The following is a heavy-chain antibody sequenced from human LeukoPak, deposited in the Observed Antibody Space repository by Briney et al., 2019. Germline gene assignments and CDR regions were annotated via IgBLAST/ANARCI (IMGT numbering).Heavy chain of an antibody. J-gene: IGHJ6*03. CDR1: GFTFSYYA. CDR3: ARVQGVFPYYYYYMDV. CDR2: ISKDENEK. Sequence: RTGGSLRLSCAASGFTFSYYAMHWVRQAPGKGPEWVGIISKDENEKKYADSVKGRFTISRDDSKNTLYLQMNSLRAEDTAVYYCARVQGVFPYYYYYMDVWGKGTTVTVSS. D-gene: IGHD3-10*01. V-gene: IGHV3-30*14.